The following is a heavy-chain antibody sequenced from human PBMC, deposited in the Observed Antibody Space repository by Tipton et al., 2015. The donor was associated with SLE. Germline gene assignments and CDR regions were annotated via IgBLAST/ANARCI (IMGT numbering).Heavy chain of an antibody. D-gene: IGHD1-26*01. V-gene: IGHV4-4*07. Sequence: TLSLTCTVSGGSISGFYWSWIRQPAGKGLEWIGRVYSSGSTIYNPSIKSRITLPLDTSKNQFSLRVNSVTAADTAEYYCARGGGSYYDYWGQGTLVTVSS. CDR3: ARGGGSYYDY. J-gene: IGHJ4*02. CDR2: VYSSGST. CDR1: GGSISGFY.